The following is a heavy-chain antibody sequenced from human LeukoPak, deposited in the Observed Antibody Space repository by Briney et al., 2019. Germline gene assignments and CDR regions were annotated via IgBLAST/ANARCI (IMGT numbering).Heavy chain of an antibody. D-gene: IGHD1-7*01. Sequence: PGESLQISCQGSGYSFTSYWIGWVRQMPGKGLEWMGIIYPGDSDTRYSPSFQGQVTISADKSISTAYLQWSSLKASDTAMYYCARQGRGYNWNYFDWFDPWGQGTLVTVSS. CDR3: ARQGRGYNWNYFDWFDP. V-gene: IGHV5-51*01. J-gene: IGHJ5*02. CDR1: GYSFTSYW. CDR2: IYPGDSDT.